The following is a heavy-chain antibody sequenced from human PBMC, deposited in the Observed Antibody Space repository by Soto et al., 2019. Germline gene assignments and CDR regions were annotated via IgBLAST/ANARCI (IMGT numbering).Heavy chain of an antibody. CDR3: ARVGYYYDSSGYYLSFDY. CDR1: GYTFTRYT. J-gene: IGHJ4*02. V-gene: IGHV1-46*01. Sequence: ASVKVSCTAFGYTFTRYTKHPLRQAPGQGTELMGIIKPSGGNTGYAQKFQGRVTMTRNTSISTSYMELSSLRSEDTAVYYCARVGYYYDSSGYYLSFDYWGQGTLVTVSS. CDR2: IKPSGGNT. D-gene: IGHD3-22*01.